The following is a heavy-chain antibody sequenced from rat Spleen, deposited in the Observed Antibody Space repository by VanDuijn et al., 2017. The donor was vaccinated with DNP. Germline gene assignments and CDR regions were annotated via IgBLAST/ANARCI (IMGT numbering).Heavy chain of an antibody. CDR2: IWGDGST. Sequence: QVQLKESGPGLVQPSQTLSLACTVSGFSLTSYPVHWIRQPSGKGLEWMGVIWGDGSTAYNSSLKSRLSISRDTSKSPVFLKMYSLQTEDTATYYCARDGGGGFSYWGQGTLVTVSS. V-gene: IGHV2-32*01. CDR3: ARDGGGGFSY. D-gene: IGHD1-11*01. CDR1: GFSLTSYP. J-gene: IGHJ3*01.